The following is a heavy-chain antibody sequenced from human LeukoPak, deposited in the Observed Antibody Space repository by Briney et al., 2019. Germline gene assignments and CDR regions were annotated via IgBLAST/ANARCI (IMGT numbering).Heavy chain of an antibody. D-gene: IGHD5-24*01. CDR3: ARGLLDGYTHPAAFDI. CDR1: GGSISSYY. V-gene: IGHV4-59*01. J-gene: IGHJ3*02. CDR2: IYYSGST. Sequence: SETLSLTCTVSGGSISSYYWSWIRQPPGKGLEWIGYIYYSGSTNYNPSLKSRVTISVDTSKNQFSLKLSSVTAADTAVYYCARGLLDGYTHPAAFDIWGQGTMATVSS.